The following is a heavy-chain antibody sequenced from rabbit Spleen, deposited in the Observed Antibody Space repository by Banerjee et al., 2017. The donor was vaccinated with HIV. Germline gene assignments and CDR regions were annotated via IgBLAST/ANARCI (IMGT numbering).Heavy chain of an antibody. J-gene: IGHJ4*01. Sequence: QSLEESGGDLVKPGASLTLTCTASGVSFSSSSYMCWVRQAPGKGLEWIACIYTGSSKTDYATWAKGRFTISKTSSTTVTLQMASLTAADTATYFCARDGYTNSRYYFNLWGPGTLVTVS. CDR2: IYTGSSKT. CDR1: GVSFSSSSY. D-gene: IGHD1-1*01. CDR3: ARDGYTNSRYYFNL. V-gene: IGHV1S40*01.